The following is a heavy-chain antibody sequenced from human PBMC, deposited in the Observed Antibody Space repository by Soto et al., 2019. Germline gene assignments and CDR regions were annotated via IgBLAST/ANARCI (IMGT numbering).Heavy chain of an antibody. CDR1: GFTFSSYG. CDR2: IWYDGSNK. CDR3: ARDGLVGAKGFDY. Sequence: PGGSLRLSCAASGFTFSSYGMHWVRQAPGKGLEWVAVIWYDGSNKYYADSVKGRFTISRDNSKNTLYLQMNSLRAEDTAVYYCARDGLVGAKGFDYWGQGTLVTVSS. D-gene: IGHD1-26*01. J-gene: IGHJ4*02. V-gene: IGHV3-33*01.